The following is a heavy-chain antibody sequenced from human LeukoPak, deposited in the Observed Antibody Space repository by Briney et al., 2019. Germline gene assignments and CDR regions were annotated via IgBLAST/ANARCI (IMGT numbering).Heavy chain of an antibody. V-gene: IGHV5-51*01. J-gene: IGHJ4*02. CDR2: IYPGDSDT. CDR3: ARQRQRYSSGWFFDY. D-gene: IGHD6-19*01. Sequence: GESLQISCKGSGYRFTSYWIGWVRPMPGKGLAWMGIIYPGDSDTRYSPSFQGQVTISADKSISTAYLQWSSLKASDTAMYYCARQRQRYSSGWFFDYWGQGTLVTVSS. CDR1: GYRFTSYW.